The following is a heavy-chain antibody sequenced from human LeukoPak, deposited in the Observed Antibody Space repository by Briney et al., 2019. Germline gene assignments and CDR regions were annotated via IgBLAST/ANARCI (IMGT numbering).Heavy chain of an antibody. CDR3: ASLAYYYDGSGYPDAFDI. D-gene: IGHD3-22*01. J-gene: IGHJ3*02. CDR2: IIPILGIA. CDR1: GGTFSSYT. V-gene: IGHV1-69*02. Sequence: GASVKVSCKASGGTFSSYTISWVRQAPGQGLEWMGRIIPILGIANYAQKFQGRVTITADKSTSTAYMELSSLRSEDTAVYYCASLAYYYDGSGYPDAFDIWGQGTMVTVSS.